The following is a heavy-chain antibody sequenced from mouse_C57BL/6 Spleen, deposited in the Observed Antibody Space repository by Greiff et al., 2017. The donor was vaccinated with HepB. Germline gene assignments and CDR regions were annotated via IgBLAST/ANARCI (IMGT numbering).Heavy chain of an antibody. CDR2: INPYNGDT. CDR3: ARRGKIYDGFDY. D-gene: IGHD2-3*01. J-gene: IGHJ2*01. V-gene: IGHV1-20*01. Sequence: EVQLQQSGPELVKPGDSVKISCKASGYSFTGYFMNWVMQSHGKSLEWIGRINPYNGDTFYNQKFKGKATLTVDKSSSTAHMELRSLTSEDSAVYYGARRGKIYDGFDYWGQGTTLTVSS. CDR1: GYSFTGYF.